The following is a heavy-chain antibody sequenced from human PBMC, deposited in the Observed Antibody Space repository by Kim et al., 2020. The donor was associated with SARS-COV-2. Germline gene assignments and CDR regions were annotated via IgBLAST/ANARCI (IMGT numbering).Heavy chain of an antibody. V-gene: IGHV4-39*07. D-gene: IGHD5-12*01. J-gene: IGHJ3*02. Sequence: SETLSLTCTVSGGSISSSSYYWGWIRQPPGKGLEWIGSIYYSGSTYYNPSLKSRVTISVDTSKNQFSLKLSSVTAADTAVYYCARDWVLPEEYSGAFDIWGQGTMVTVSS. CDR2: IYYSGST. CDR3: ARDWVLPEEYSGAFDI. CDR1: GGSISSSSYY.